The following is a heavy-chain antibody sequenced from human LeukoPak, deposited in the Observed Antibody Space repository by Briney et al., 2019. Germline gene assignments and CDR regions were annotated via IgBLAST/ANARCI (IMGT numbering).Heavy chain of an antibody. V-gene: IGHV3-48*02. CDR1: RYTFSSYS. J-gene: IGHJ6*03. Sequence: GGSLRLSCAASRYTFSSYSMNCVPHAPGKGLEWVSYIRSSSRTTYYADSVKGRFTISRDNSKNTLYLQMDSLRDEDTAVYYCARGSRMVRGFDYNWGGYYYYIDVWGKGTTVTISS. CDR3: ARGSRMVRGFDYNWGGYYYYIDV. CDR2: IRSSSRTT. D-gene: IGHD3-10*01.